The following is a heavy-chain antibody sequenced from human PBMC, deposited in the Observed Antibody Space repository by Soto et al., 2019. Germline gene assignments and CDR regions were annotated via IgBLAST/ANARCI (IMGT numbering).Heavy chain of an antibody. D-gene: IGHD6-19*01. Sequence: GGSLRLSCAASGFTFDDYAMHWVRQAPGKGLEWVSGISWNSGSIGYADSVKGRFTISRDNAKNSLYLQMNSLRAEDTALYYCAKDNPPYSSGWYYFDYWGQGTLVTVSS. CDR3: AKDNPPYSSGWYYFDY. CDR2: ISWNSGSI. V-gene: IGHV3-9*01. J-gene: IGHJ4*02. CDR1: GFTFDDYA.